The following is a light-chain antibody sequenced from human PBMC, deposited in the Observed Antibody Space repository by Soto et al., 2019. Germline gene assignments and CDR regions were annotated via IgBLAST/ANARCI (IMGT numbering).Light chain of an antibody. CDR2: GTS. Sequence: EIVLTQSPGTLSLSPGEETTLSCRASQTINSAYLAWYQQKPGQAPRLLIYGTSTRATGIPDRFSGSGSGTDFTLTISRLEPEDFAVYFCQQYVYSPRTFGQGTKVEIK. CDR1: QTINSAY. V-gene: IGKV3-20*01. J-gene: IGKJ1*01. CDR3: QQYVYSPRT.